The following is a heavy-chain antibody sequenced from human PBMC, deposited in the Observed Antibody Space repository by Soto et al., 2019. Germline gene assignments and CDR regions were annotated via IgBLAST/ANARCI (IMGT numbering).Heavy chain of an antibody. J-gene: IGHJ4*02. CDR1: GGSISSYY. Sequence: LSLTCTVSGGSISSYYWSWIRQPPGKGLEWIGYIYYSGSTNYNPSLKSRVTISVDTSKNQFSLKLSSVTAADTAVYYCARGGDYVSRLFDYWGQGTLVTVSS. V-gene: IGHV4-59*01. D-gene: IGHD2-21*02. CDR3: ARGGDYVSRLFDY. CDR2: IYYSGST.